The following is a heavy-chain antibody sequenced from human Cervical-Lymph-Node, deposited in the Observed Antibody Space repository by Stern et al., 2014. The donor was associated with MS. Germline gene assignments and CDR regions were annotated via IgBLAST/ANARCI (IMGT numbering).Heavy chain of an antibody. CDR3: ARDGKSSDNWFDP. V-gene: IGHV3-21*01. Sequence: EVQLVESGGGLVKPGGSLRLSCAASGFTFSSYSMNWVRQAPGKGLEWVSSISSSSSYIYYADSVKGRFTISRDNAKNSLYLQMNSLRAEDTAVYYCARDGKSSDNWFDPWGQGTLVTVSS. CDR2: ISSSSSYI. CDR1: GFTFSSYS. J-gene: IGHJ5*02.